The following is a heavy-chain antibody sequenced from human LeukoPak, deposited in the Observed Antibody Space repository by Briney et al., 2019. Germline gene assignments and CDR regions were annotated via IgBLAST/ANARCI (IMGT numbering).Heavy chain of an antibody. J-gene: IGHJ4*02. CDR2: ISSSSSYI. D-gene: IGHD5-18*01. V-gene: IGHV3-21*01. CDR1: GFTFSSYS. Sequence: NPGGSLRLSCAASGFTFSSYSMNWVRQAPGKGLEWVSSISSSSSYIYYADSVKGRFTISRDNAKNSLYLQMNSLRAEDTAVYYCARDLFGDTAMVGSDYWGQGTLVTVSS. CDR3: ARDLFGDTAMVGSDY.